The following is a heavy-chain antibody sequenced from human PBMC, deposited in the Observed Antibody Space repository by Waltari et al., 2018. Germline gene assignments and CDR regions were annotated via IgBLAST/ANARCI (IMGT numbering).Heavy chain of an antibody. J-gene: IGHJ4*02. CDR2: INPNSGGK. V-gene: IGHV1-2*06. CDR3: ARDYCSSISCVFDY. D-gene: IGHD2-2*01. CDR1: GYTFTGYD. Sequence: QVQLVQSGAAVKKPGASVKVSCKACGYTFTGYDSHWVRQAPGQGLEWRGRINPNSGGKNYAQKFQGRVTMTRDTSISTVYMELSRLTSDDTAMYYCARDYCSSISCVFDYWGQGTLVTVSS.